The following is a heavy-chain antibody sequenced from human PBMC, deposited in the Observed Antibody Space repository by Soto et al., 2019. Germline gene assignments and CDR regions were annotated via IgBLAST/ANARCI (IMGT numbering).Heavy chain of an antibody. V-gene: IGHV4-59*01. CDR1: GGSISSYY. J-gene: IGHJ6*02. D-gene: IGHD6-6*01. CDR2: IYYSGST. Sequence: SETLSLTCTVSGGSISSYYWSWIRQPPGKGLEWIGYIYYSGSTNYNPSLKSRVTISVDTSKNQFSLKLSSVTAADTAVYYCARARIAARPYYYYYYGMDVWGQGTTVTVSS. CDR3: ARARIAARPYYYYYYGMDV.